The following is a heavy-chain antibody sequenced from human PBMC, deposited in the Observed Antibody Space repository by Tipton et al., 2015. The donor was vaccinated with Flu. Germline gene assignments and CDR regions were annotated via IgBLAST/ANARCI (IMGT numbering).Heavy chain of an antibody. CDR3: TRDLRGYSGYTGGDAFDM. CDR2: ISTSGST. J-gene: IGHJ3*02. CDR1: GGSISTSY. D-gene: IGHD5-12*01. V-gene: IGHV4-4*07. Sequence: PGLVKPSETLSLTCTVSGGSISTSYWSWIRQPAGKGLEWIGRISTSGSTNYNASLESRVTMSRDTSKNHFSLRLGSATAADTALYYCTRDLRGYSGYTGGDAFDMWGQGIMVIVSS.